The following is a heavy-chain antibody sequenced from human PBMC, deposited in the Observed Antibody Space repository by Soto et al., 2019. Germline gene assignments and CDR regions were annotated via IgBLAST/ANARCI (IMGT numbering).Heavy chain of an antibody. CDR3: SKGRHGYS. CDR2: ISAHNGNT. Sequence: QIHLVQSGAEVKKPGASVKVSCKGSGYGFTTYGITWVRQAPGQGLEWMAWISAHNGNTNYAQKLQGRGTVTRDTSASTAYMELRSLRSDVPAVYCCSKGRHGYSWGQGALVTVSS. CDR1: GYGFTTYG. D-gene: IGHD3-10*01. V-gene: IGHV1-18*01. J-gene: IGHJ1*01.